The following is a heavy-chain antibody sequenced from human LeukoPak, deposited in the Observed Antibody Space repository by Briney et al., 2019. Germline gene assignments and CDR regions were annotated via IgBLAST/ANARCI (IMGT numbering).Heavy chain of an antibody. CDR1: GFSFSSAW. Sequence: GGSLRLSCAASGFSFSSAWMHWVRQGPGKGLVWVSRINSDGSSTIYADSVKGRFTISRDTAKNTVYLQMSSLRGEDTAVYYCARGGVGCFDYWGQGALVTASS. CDR3: ARGGVGCFDY. V-gene: IGHV3-74*01. J-gene: IGHJ4*02. CDR2: INSDGSST. D-gene: IGHD6-19*01.